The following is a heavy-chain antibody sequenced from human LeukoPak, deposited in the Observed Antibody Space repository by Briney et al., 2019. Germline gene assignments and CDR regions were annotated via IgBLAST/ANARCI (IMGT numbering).Heavy chain of an antibody. CDR1: GISFSNAW. J-gene: IGHJ3*01. D-gene: IGHD2-8*01. Sequence: PGESLRLSCAGSGISFSNAWMTWVRQAPGKGLEWVATINQYGSEIYYVDSVKGRFTISRDNSKNTLSLQMNSLRPEDTAIYYCAKDSWSYNGIYDPFDVWGRGTMVTISS. CDR2: INQYGSEI. V-gene: IGHV3-7*03. CDR3: AKDSWSYNGIYDPFDV.